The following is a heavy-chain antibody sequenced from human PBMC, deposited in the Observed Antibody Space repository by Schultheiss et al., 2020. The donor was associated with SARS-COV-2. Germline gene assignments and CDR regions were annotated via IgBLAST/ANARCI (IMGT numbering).Heavy chain of an antibody. V-gene: IGHV4-61*01. Sequence: SETLSLTCTVSGGSVSSGSYYWSWIRQPPGKGLEWIGEINHSGSTNYNPSLKSRVTISVDTSKNQFYLKLSSVTAADTAVYYCARVPYGYSSSWGWYFDLWGRGTLVTVSS. D-gene: IGHD6-13*01. CDR1: GGSVSSGSYY. J-gene: IGHJ2*01. CDR2: INHSGST. CDR3: ARVPYGYSSSWGWYFDL.